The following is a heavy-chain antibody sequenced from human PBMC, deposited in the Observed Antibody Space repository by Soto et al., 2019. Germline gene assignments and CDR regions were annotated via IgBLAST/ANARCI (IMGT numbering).Heavy chain of an antibody. Sequence: SETLSLTCTVSGGSISSYYWSWIRQPPGKGLEWIGYISYSGTTKYNPSLKSRVFMSGDTSKNQFSLKVCSVTAADTAIYYCANYDCSGGSCRFDPWGQGTLVTVSS. CDR3: ANYDCSGGSCRFDP. J-gene: IGHJ5*02. D-gene: IGHD2-15*01. CDR1: GGSISSYY. CDR2: ISYSGTT. V-gene: IGHV4-59*08.